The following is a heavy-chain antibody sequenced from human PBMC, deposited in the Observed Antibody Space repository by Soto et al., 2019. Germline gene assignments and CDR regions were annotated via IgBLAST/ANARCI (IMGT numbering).Heavy chain of an antibody. CDR3: ARHGADYDSRGYEGTSEC. J-gene: IGHJ4*02. Sequence: SEPRSLTCTVSGGSISSSSYYWGWILHPPGKGLEWIGSIYYSGSTCYNPSLKSRVTISVDTSKNQFSLKLSSVTAADTAVYYCARHGADYDSRGYEGTSECWGKGNMVSVSS. D-gene: IGHD3-22*01. V-gene: IGHV4-39*01. CDR2: IYYSGST. CDR1: GGSISSSSYY.